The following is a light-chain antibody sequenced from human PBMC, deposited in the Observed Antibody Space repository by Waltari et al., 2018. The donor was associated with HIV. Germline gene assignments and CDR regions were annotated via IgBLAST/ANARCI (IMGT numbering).Light chain of an antibody. V-gene: IGKV1-27*01. J-gene: IGKJ1*01. CDR1: QDISNH. Sequence: DIQMTQSPSSLHASVGDRVTITCRASQDISNHFAWYQQKSGRAPQVLIYAATKLRLEVPARFTGSGSGTEFTLTISSLQPEDVGTYYCQNYHSAPWTVGQGSKVDIK. CDR3: QNYHSAPWT. CDR2: AAT.